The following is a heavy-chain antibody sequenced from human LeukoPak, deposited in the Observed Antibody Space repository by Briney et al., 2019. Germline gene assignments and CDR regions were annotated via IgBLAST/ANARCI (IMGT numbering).Heavy chain of an antibody. CDR1: GFTFSSYN. CDR2: ISSSSSYI. J-gene: IGHJ4*02. CDR3: ARDRTGSYYGIDSY. D-gene: IGHD1-26*01. Sequence: GRSLRLSCAASGFTFSSYNMNWVRQAPGKGLEWVSSISSSSSYIYYADSVKGRFTISRDNAKNSLYLQMNSLRAEDTAVYYCARDRTGSYYGIDSYWGQGTLVTVSS. V-gene: IGHV3-21*01.